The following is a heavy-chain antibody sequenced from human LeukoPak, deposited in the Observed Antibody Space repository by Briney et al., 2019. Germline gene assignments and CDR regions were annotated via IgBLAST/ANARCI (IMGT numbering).Heavy chain of an antibody. Sequence: PSETLSLTCTVSSGSLSGYYGSWIRQAPGKGREFIGFAYQTGSTAYNPSLGSRVTISVDTSNNQFSLKLTSVTAADTAIYYCARVEGATHIDHWGQGTLVTVSS. D-gene: IGHD2-15*01. CDR1: SGSLSGYY. CDR3: ARVEGATHIDH. CDR2: AYQTGST. V-gene: IGHV4-59*01. J-gene: IGHJ5*02.